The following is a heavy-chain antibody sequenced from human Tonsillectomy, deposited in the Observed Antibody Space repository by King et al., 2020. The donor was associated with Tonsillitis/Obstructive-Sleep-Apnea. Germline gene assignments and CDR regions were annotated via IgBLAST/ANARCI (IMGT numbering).Heavy chain of an antibody. J-gene: IGHJ3*02. CDR1: GYSFTSYW. V-gene: IGHV5-51*01. D-gene: IGHD1-14*01. CDR2: IYPVDSDT. CDR3: ARHKRPELNDAFDI. Sequence: VQLVESGAEVKKPGESLKISCKGSGYSFTSYWIGWVRQMPGKGLECMGIIYPVDSDTRYSPSFQGQVTISADKSISTAYLQWSSLTASDTAMYYCARHKRPELNDAFDIWGQGKMVTVSS.